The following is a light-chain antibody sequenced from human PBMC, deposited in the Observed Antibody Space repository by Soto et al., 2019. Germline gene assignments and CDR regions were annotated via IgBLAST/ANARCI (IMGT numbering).Light chain of an antibody. CDR1: QSISSY. Sequence: DIQMTQSPSSLSASVGDRVTITCRASQSISSYLNWYQQKPGKAHKLLIYAASSLQSGVQSRFSGSGSGTDFTLTIRSLQPEDFATYYCKQSYSTVWTFGQGTKVDI. CDR3: KQSYSTVWT. J-gene: IGKJ1*01. V-gene: IGKV1-39*01. CDR2: AAS.